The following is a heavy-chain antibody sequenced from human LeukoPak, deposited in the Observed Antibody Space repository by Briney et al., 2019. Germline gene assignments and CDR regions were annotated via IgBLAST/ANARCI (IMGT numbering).Heavy chain of an antibody. CDR3: VRGIVVVAQLGYYFYYMDV. Sequence: PSETLSLTCTVSGGSISSGSYYWSWIRQPAGKGLEWIGRIYTSGSTNYNPSLKSRVTISVDTSKNQFSLKLNSVTAADTAVYYCVRGIVVVAQLGYYFYYMDVWGKGTTVTISS. CDR2: IYTSGST. J-gene: IGHJ6*03. D-gene: IGHD2-15*01. CDR1: GGSISSGSYY. V-gene: IGHV4-61*02.